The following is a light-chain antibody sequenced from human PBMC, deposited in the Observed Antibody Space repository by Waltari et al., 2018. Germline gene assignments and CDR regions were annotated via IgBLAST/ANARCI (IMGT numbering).Light chain of an antibody. J-gene: IGLJ2*01. V-gene: IGLV1-51*02. CDR3: GTWDSTLGAGV. CDR1: YSTLGNNY. CDR2: ENS. Sequence: VLTQPPSVSAAPGQRVSISCPGSYSTLGNNYVSWYQQFPGTAPKIILYENSERPSGIPDRCSGSRSGASAILVISGVQTGDEGDYYCGTWDSTLGAGVFGGGTKLTVL.